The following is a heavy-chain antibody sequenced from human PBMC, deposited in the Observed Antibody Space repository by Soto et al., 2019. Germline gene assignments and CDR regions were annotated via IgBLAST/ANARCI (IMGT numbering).Heavy chain of an antibody. J-gene: IGHJ4*02. CDR2: ISYDGSNK. Sequence: GGSLRLSCAASGFTFSRYGMHWVRQAPGKGLEWVAVISYDGSNKYYADSVKGRFTISRDNSRDTLFLQMNSLTADDTAVYYCAKATTNGGWFNPFDSWGQGALVTVSS. CDR3: AKATTNGGWFNPFDS. V-gene: IGHV3-30*18. D-gene: IGHD6-19*01. CDR1: GFTFSRYG.